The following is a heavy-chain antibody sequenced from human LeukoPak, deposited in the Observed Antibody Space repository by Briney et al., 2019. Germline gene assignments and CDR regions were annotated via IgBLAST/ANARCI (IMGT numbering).Heavy chain of an antibody. D-gene: IGHD5-18*01. Sequence: GGSLRLSCAASGFTFSSYAMHWVRQAPGKGLEWVAVISYDGSNKYYADSVKGRFTISRDNSKNTLYLQMNSLRAEDTAVYYCARAAAARWIQLWLLPDYWGQGTLVTVSS. J-gene: IGHJ4*02. V-gene: IGHV3-30-3*01. CDR1: GFTFSSYA. CDR3: ARAAAARWIQLWLLPDY. CDR2: ISYDGSNK.